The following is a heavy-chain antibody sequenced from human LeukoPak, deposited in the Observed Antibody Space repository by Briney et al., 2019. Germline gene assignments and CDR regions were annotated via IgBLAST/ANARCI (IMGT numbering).Heavy chain of an antibody. J-gene: IGHJ6*02. V-gene: IGHV1-18*04. D-gene: IGHD6-13*01. CDR3: ARIAAAGMFYGMDV. CDR1: GGTFLSYG. Sequence: ASVKVSCKASGGTFLSYGVTWVRQAPGQGLEWMGWISAYNGKTNYAQKFQGRVTMTTDTSTSTGYMELRSLRSDDTAVYYCARIAAAGMFYGMDVWGQGTTVTVSS. CDR2: ISAYNGKT.